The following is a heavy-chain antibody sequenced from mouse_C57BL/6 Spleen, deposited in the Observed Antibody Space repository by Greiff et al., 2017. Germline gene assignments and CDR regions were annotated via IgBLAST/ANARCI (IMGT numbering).Heavy chain of an antibody. J-gene: IGHJ3*01. D-gene: IGHD1-1*01. V-gene: IGHV1-81*01. CDR3: AYYYGSSYEAY. CDR1: GYTFTSYG. CDR2: IYPRSGNT. Sequence: VQLQQSGAELARPGASVKLSCKASGYTFTSYGISWVKQRTGQGLEWIGEIYPRSGNTYYNEKFKGKATLTADKSSSTAYMELRSLTSADAAVYCCAYYYGSSYEAYWGQGTLVTVSA.